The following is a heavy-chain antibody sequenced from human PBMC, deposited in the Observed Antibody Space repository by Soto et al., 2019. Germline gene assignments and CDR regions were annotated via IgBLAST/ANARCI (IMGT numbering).Heavy chain of an antibody. CDR3: ARVGSSGWSPDY. CDR2: IFYSGST. CDR1: GGSISGHY. V-gene: IGHV4-59*11. Sequence: SETLSLTCIVSGGSISGHYWTWIRQSPGKGLEWIGYIFYSGSTNYNPSLKSRVTISVDTSKNQFSLKMSSVTAADTAVYYCARVGSSGWSPDYWGRGTLVTVSS. D-gene: IGHD6-19*01. J-gene: IGHJ4*02.